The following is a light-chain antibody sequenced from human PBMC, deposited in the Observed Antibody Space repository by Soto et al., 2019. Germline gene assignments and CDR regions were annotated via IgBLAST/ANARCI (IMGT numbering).Light chain of an antibody. J-gene: IGKJ1*01. V-gene: IGKV3-15*01. CDR1: QSVSTN. CDR3: QHYNNWPPWT. CDR2: GAS. Sequence: EIVMTRSPATLSVSPGERATLSCRASQSVSTNLAWYQQKLGQAPRLLIYGASTRATGIPARFSGSGSGTEFTLTISSLQSEDFAVYYCQHYNNWPPWTFGQGTKVDIK.